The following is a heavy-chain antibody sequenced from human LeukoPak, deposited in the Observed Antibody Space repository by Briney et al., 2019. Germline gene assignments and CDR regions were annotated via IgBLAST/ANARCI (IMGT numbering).Heavy chain of an antibody. V-gene: IGHV1-2*02. J-gene: IGHJ2*01. Sequence: ASVKASCKASGYTFTGYYMHWVRQAPGQGLEWMGWINPNSGGANYAQKFQGRVTMTSDTSISTAYMELSRLRSDDTAVYYCATTYYDFWSGYRLNWYFDLWGRGTLVTVSS. CDR3: ATTYYDFWSGYRLNWYFDL. D-gene: IGHD3-3*01. CDR2: INPNSGGA. CDR1: GYTFTGYY.